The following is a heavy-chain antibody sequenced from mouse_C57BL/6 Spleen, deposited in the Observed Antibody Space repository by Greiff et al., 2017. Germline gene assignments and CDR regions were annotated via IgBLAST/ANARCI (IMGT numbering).Heavy chain of an antibody. CDR1: GFTFSSYA. D-gene: IGHD2-5*01. V-gene: IGHV5-9-1*02. CDR3: TREDYSNSFDY. J-gene: IGHJ2*01. CDR2: ISSGGDYI. Sequence: EVKLMESGEGLVKPGGSLKLSCAASGFTFSSYAMSWVRQTPEKRLEWVAYISSGGDYIYYADTVKGRFTISRDNARNTLYLQMSSLKSEDTAMYYCTREDYSNSFDYWGQGTTLTVSS.